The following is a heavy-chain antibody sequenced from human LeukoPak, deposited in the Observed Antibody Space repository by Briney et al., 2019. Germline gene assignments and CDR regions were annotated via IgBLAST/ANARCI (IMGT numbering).Heavy chain of an antibody. D-gene: IGHD3-10*01. CDR1: GFTFSSYG. CDR3: AKGAGSGTYSTFDY. J-gene: IGHJ4*02. CDR2: ISGSGGST. V-gene: IGHV3-23*01. Sequence: GGTLRLSCAASGFTFSSYGMSWVRQAPGKGLEWVSSISGSGGSTFYADSVRGRFTISRDNSKNTLYLQMNSLTAGDTAIYYCAKGAGSGTYSTFDYWGQGTLVNVSS.